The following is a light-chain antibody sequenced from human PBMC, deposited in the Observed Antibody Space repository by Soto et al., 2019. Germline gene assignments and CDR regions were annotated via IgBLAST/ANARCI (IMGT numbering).Light chain of an antibody. Sequence: QSALTQPASVSGAAVQAITISCTGTSSDIGAYNFVSWYQQHPGKAPKLMLYDVNIRPSGVSNRFSGSKSGNTASLTISGLQAEDEADYYCTSWTTSTTMIFGGGTKVTV. CDR1: SSDIGAYNF. CDR2: DVN. V-gene: IGLV2-14*03. CDR3: TSWTTSTTMI. J-gene: IGLJ2*01.